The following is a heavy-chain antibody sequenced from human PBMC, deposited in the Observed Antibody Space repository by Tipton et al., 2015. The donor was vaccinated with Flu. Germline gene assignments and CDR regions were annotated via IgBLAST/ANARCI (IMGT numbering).Heavy chain of an antibody. D-gene: IGHD6-13*01. J-gene: IGHJ4*02. CDR1: GGSISSYY. V-gene: IGHV4-59*01. CDR3: ARGAAAALFY. Sequence: TLSLTYTVSGGSISSYYWSWIRQPPGKGLEWIGYIYYSGSTNYNPSLKSRVTISVDTSKNQFSLKLSSVTAADTAVYYCARGAAAALFYWGQGTLVTVSS. CDR2: IYYSGST.